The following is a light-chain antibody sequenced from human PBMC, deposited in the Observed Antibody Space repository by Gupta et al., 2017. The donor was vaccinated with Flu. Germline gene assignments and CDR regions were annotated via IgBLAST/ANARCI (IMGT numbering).Light chain of an antibody. CDR2: DVI. Sequence: SALTQPASVSGSPGQSITISCNGTTSDVGGYNSVSWYQQRPGTAPKLMIYDVINRPSGISNRFSGSKSGNTASLTISGLQAEDEADYYCSSYTSGSTIVVAFGGGTKLTVL. J-gene: IGLJ2*01. V-gene: IGLV2-14*03. CDR1: TSDVGGYNS. CDR3: SSYTSGSTIVVA.